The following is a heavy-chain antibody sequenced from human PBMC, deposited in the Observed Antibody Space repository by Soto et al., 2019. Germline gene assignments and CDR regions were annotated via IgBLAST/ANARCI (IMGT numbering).Heavy chain of an antibody. CDR1: GFTFSSYG. CDR2: ISYDGSNK. CDR3: AKGSVRSSGRDPIDY. V-gene: IGHV3-30*18. Sequence: QAGGSLRLSCAASGFTFSSYGMHWVRQAPGKGLEWVAVISYDGSNKYYADSVKGRFTISRDNSKNTLYLQMNSLRAEDTAVYYCAKGSVRSSGRDPIDYWGQGTLVTVSS. D-gene: IGHD3-22*01. J-gene: IGHJ4*02.